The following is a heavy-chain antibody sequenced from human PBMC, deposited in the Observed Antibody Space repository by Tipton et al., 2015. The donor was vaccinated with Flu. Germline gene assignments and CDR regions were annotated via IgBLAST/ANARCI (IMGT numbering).Heavy chain of an antibody. Sequence: GLVKPSQTLSLTCAISGDSVSSNSTAWNWIRQSPSRGLEWLGRTFYRSKWYNEYAVSVKSRITINPDTSKNQFSLQLSSGTPDDAAVYYCARGGRTALDYWGQGTLVTVSS. CDR2: TFYRSKWYN. J-gene: IGHJ4*02. CDR3: ARGGRTALDY. D-gene: IGHD1-14*01. CDR1: GDSVSSNSTA. V-gene: IGHV6-1*01.